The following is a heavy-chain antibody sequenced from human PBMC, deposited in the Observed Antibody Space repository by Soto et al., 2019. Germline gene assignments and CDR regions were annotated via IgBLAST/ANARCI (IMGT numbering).Heavy chain of an antibody. CDR2: INPSGGST. CDR1: GYTFTSYY. V-gene: IGHV1-46*01. J-gene: IGHJ6*02. Sequence: ASVKVSCKPSGYTFTSYYMHWVRQAPAQGLEWMGIINPSGGSTSYAQKFQGRVTMTRDTSTSTVYMELSSLRSEDTAVYYCARGQLGPTYYYYYGMDVWGQGTTVTVSS. D-gene: IGHD6-6*01. CDR3: ARGQLGPTYYYYYGMDV.